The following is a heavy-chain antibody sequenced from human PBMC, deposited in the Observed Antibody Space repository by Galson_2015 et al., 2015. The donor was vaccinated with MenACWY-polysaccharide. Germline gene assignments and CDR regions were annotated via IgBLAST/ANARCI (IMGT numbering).Heavy chain of an antibody. J-gene: IGHJ4*02. V-gene: IGHV3-23*01. CDR1: GFTFTSYT. CDR2: ISLDGRNT. CDR3: VKAHETSGWNRRPGY. Sequence: SLRLSCAASGFTFTSYTMSWIRQAPGKGPEWVTVISLDGRNTYYADPVKGRFTISRDNSKNTFYLQMHDLRAEDTAVYYCVKAHETSGWNRRPGYWGQGTLVAVSS. D-gene: IGHD1-1*01.